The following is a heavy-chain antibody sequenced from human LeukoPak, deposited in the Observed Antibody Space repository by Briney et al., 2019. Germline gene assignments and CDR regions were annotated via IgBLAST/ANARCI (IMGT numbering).Heavy chain of an antibody. J-gene: IGHJ4*02. CDR2: IKEDGSEK. D-gene: IGHD6-13*01. CDR1: GFTFSSYW. Sequence: GGSLRLSCAASGFTFSSYWMSWVRQAPGKGLERVANIKEDGSEKYYVDSVKGRFTISRDNAKNSLYLQMNSLRADDTAVYYCARGPLIAAAGTSWGQGTLVTVSS. V-gene: IGHV3-7*01. CDR3: ARGPLIAAAGTS.